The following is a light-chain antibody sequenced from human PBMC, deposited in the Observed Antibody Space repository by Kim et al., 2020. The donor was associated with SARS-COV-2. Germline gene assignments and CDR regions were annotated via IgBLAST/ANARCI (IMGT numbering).Light chain of an antibody. V-gene: IGLV1-51*01. J-gene: IGLJ2*01. Sequence: GQKVTISCSGSSSNIGNNYVSWYQQLPGTAPKLLIHDNNKRPSGIPDRFSGSKSGTSASLGITGLQTGDEADYYCGTWDSSLSAVVFGGGTKLTVL. CDR3: GTWDSSLSAVV. CDR1: SSNIGNNY. CDR2: DNN.